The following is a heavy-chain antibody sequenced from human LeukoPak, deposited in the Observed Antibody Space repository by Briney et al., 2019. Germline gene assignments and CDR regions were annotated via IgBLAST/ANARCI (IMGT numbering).Heavy chain of an antibody. CDR1: GYTFTSYY. D-gene: IGHD2-15*01. CDR2: INPSGGST. CDR3: ATETRYCSGGSCYSTVDY. Sequence: ASVKVSCKASGYTFTSYYMHWVRQAPGQGLEWMGIINPSGGSTSYAQKFQGRVTMTRDTSTSTVYMELSSLRSEDTAVYYCATETRYCSGGSCYSTVDYWGQGTLVTVSS. V-gene: IGHV1-46*01. J-gene: IGHJ4*02.